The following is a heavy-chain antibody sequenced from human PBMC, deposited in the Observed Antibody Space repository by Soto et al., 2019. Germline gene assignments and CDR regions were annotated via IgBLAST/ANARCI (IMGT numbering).Heavy chain of an antibody. CDR3: AKGYCSGGICNGRYYFDY. D-gene: IGHD2-15*01. CDR2: ISSSGGTT. V-gene: IGHV3-23*01. J-gene: IGHJ4*02. CDR1: GFTFNSHA. Sequence: EVQLLESGGGLVQPGGSLRLSCAASGFTFNSHAMNWVRQAPGKGLEWVSSISSSGGTTNYADSVKGRFTISRDNSKNTLYLQMNSLRGEDTAVYYCAKGYCSGGICNGRYYFDYWGQGILVTVSS.